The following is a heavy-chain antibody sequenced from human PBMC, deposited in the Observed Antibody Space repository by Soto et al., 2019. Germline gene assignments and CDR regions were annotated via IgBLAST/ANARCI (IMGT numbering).Heavy chain of an antibody. Sequence: GGSLRLSCAASGFTFSDYYMSWIRQAPGKGLEWVSYISSSGSTIYYADSVKGRFTISRDDAKNSLYLQMNSLRAEDTAVYYCARDPLPGATWFDPWGQGTLVTVSS. D-gene: IGHD1-26*01. V-gene: IGHV3-11*01. CDR2: ISSSGSTI. CDR3: ARDPLPGATWFDP. J-gene: IGHJ5*02. CDR1: GFTFSDYY.